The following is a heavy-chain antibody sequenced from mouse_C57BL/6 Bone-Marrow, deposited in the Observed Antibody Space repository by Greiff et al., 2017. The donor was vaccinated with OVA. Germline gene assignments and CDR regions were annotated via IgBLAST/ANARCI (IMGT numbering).Heavy chain of an antibody. CDR1: GYTFTSYW. CDR2: IDPSDSET. V-gene: IGHV1-52*01. Sequence: QVQLQQPGAELVRPGSSVKLSCKASGYTFTSYWMHWVKKRPIQGLEWIGNIDPSDSETHYNQKFKDKATLTVDKSSSTAYMQLSSLTSEDSAVYYCARSGWLLRWFAYWGQGTLVTVSA. J-gene: IGHJ3*01. CDR3: ARSGWLLRWFAY. D-gene: IGHD2-3*01.